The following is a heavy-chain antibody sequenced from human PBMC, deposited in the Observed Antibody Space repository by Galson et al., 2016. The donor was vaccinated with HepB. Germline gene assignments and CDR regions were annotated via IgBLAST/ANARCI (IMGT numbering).Heavy chain of an antibody. V-gene: IGHV3-21*01. Sequence: SLRLSCAASGFTFSTYSMNWVRQAPGKGLEWVSSIRKSGNYIYYADSVKGRFTISRDNAKNSLYLQMNSLRAEDTAVYYCARHHTQWARDYYGMDVWGQGTTVTVSS. D-gene: IGHD1-26*01. CDR2: IRKSGNYI. J-gene: IGHJ6*02. CDR1: GFTFSTYS. CDR3: ARHHTQWARDYYGMDV.